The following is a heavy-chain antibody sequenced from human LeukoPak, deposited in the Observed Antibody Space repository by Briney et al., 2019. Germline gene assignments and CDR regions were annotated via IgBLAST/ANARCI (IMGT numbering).Heavy chain of an antibody. CDR3: ARGNLAFGEFTYYFDY. Sequence: SETLSLTCTVSGGSISSSSYYWGWIRQPPGKGLEWIGSIYYSGSTYYNPSLKSRVSISVDTSKNQFSLKLNSVTAADTAVYYCARGNLAFGEFTYYFDYWGQGTLVTVSS. J-gene: IGHJ4*02. CDR1: GGSISSSSYY. CDR2: IYYSGST. V-gene: IGHV4-39*07. D-gene: IGHD3-10*01.